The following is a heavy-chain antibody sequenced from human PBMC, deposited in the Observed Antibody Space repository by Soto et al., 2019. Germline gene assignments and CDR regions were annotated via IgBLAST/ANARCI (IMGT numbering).Heavy chain of an antibody. V-gene: IGHV3-23*01. J-gene: IGHJ6*02. CDR3: AKARTAVAGGDYYYGMDV. D-gene: IGHD6-19*01. CDR2: ISGSGGST. CDR1: GFTFSSYA. Sequence: PGGSLRLSCAASGFTFSSYAMSWVRQAPGKGLEWVSAISGSGGSTYYADSVKGRFTISRDNSKNTLYLQMNSLRAEDTAVYYCAKARTAVAGGDYYYGMDVWGQGTTVTVSS.